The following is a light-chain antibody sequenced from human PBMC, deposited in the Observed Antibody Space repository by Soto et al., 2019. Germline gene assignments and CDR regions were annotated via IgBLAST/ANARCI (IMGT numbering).Light chain of an antibody. J-gene: IGKJ5*01. Sequence: EIVLTQSPGTLSLSPGERATVSCRASQSVSSYLAWYQQKPGQAPRLLIHDASNRATGIPARFSGSGSGTDFTLTISSLEPEDFAVYYCQQRSNWPSITFGQGTRLENK. CDR1: QSVSSY. CDR3: QQRSNWPSIT. CDR2: DAS. V-gene: IGKV3-11*01.